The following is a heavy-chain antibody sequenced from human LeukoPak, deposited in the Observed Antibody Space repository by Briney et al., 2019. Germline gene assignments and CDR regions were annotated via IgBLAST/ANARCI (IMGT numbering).Heavy chain of an antibody. Sequence: GGSLRLSCAASGFTFGDNWMHWVRQAPGRGLVWVSRINSDTTRPSYAHSLVGRFTISRDNARNPLYLQMSSLSAEDTALYYCARETGDGFHQPDSFDIWGQGTMVTVSS. J-gene: IGHJ3*02. D-gene: IGHD2-21*01. CDR3: ARETGDGFHQPDSFDI. CDR2: INSDTTRP. V-gene: IGHV3-74*01. CDR1: GFTFGDNW.